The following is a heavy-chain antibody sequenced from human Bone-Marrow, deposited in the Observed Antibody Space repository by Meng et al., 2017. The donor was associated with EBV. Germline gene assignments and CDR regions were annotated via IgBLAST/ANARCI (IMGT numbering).Heavy chain of an antibody. V-gene: IGHV1-69*01. Sequence: VRGVQSGAEVKKPGSSVKVSCWTSGGTFNSDAVSWVRQAPGQGLEWMGGLIPMSGAPHYAQKFQGRVTITADESTSTHYMDLSNLRSDDTAMYYCASESGRGFTPDYWGQGTLVTVSS. J-gene: IGHJ4*02. CDR1: GGTFNSDA. D-gene: IGHD3-10*01. CDR3: ASESGRGFTPDY. CDR2: LIPMSGAP.